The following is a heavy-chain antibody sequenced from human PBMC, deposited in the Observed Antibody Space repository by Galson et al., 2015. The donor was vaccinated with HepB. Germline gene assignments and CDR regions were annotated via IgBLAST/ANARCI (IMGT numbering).Heavy chain of an antibody. CDR1: GFSLSTTEMR. V-gene: IGHV2-70*04. J-gene: IGHJ2*01. CDR2: IEWDEDK. CDR3: ARSGYSSGWYPWYFDL. D-gene: IGHD6-19*01. Sequence: PALVKPTQTLTLTCTFSGFSLSTTEMRVSWIRQPPGKALEWLARIEWDEDKFYSTSPRTRLTISKDTSKNQVVLTMTNMDPVDTATYYCARSGYSSGWYPWYFDLWGRGTLVTVSS.